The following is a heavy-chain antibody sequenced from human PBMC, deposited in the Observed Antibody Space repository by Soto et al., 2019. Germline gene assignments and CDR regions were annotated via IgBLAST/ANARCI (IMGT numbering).Heavy chain of an antibody. J-gene: IGHJ3*02. V-gene: IGHV4-59*12. CDR1: GGSMNSYY. D-gene: IGHD6-13*01. Sequence: SETLSLTCTVSGGSMNSYYWSWIRQPPGKGLEWIGEIYHSGSTNYNPSLKSRVTISVDKSKNQFSLKLSSVTAADTAVYYCASPQRGNGFDIWGQGTMVTVSS. CDR3: ASPQRGNGFDI. CDR2: IYHSGST.